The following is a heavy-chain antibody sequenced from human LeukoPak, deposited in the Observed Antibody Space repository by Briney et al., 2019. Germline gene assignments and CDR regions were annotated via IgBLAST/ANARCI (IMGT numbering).Heavy chain of an antibody. CDR3: ARDHSTAAAGTVFDY. J-gene: IGHJ4*02. CDR1: GYTFTSYY. V-gene: IGHV1-46*01. Sequence: VASVKVSCKASGYTFTSYYMHWVRQAPGQGLEWMGIINPSGGSTSYAQKFQGRVTMTRDTSTSTVYMELSSLRSEDTAVYYCARDHSTAAAGTVFDYWGQGTLVTVSS. CDR2: INPSGGST. D-gene: IGHD6-13*01.